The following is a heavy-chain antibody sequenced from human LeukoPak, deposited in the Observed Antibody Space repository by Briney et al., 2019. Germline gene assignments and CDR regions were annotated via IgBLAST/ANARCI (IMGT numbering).Heavy chain of an antibody. CDR3: ARASGSWSEIDY. D-gene: IGHD6-13*01. CDR1: VFTFSSYA. CDR2: ILYDGKNK. V-gene: IGHV3-30*04. J-gene: IGHJ4*02. Sequence: GGSLRLSCAASVFTFSSYAMHWVRQAPGKGLEWVAVILYDGKNKLYADSVEGRYNISRDNSKNTLYLQMSSLRADDTAVYDCARASGSWSEIDYWGQGTLVTVSS.